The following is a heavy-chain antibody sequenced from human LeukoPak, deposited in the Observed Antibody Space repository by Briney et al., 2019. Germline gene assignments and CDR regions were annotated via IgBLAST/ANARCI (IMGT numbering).Heavy chain of an antibody. CDR1: GYTFSIYG. D-gene: IGHD2-15*01. CDR3: AREGMCSGGSCYGVDY. Sequence: ASVKVSCKSSGYTFSIYGFTWVRHAPGQGLEWMGWISAYNGNTNYAQKLQGRVTMTTDTSTSTAYMELRSLRSDDTAVYYCAREGMCSGGSCYGVDYWGQGTLVTVSS. CDR2: ISAYNGNT. V-gene: IGHV1-18*01. J-gene: IGHJ4*02.